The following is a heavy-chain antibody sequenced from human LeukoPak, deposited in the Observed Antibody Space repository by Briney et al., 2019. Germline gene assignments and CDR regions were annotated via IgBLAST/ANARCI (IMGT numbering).Heavy chain of an antibody. CDR3: ARDLTVFAGSGSYYIFDY. J-gene: IGHJ4*02. V-gene: IGHV3-11*04. CDR2: ITGSGDTS. Sequence: GGSLRLSCAASGLTFRNHAMSWIRQAPGKGLEWVAGITGSGDTSYYADSVKGRFTISRDNAKNSLYLQMNSLRAEDTAVYYCARDLTVFAGSGSYYIFDYWGQGTLVTVSS. CDR1: GLTFRNHA. D-gene: IGHD3-10*01.